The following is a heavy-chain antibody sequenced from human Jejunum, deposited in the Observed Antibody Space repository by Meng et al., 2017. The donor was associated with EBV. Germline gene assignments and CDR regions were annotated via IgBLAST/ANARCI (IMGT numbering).Heavy chain of an antibody. CDR1: GGSVSTASCY. CDR3: ARVVDYYERSGYPDF. D-gene: IGHD3-22*01. V-gene: IGHV4-61*01. CDR2: IYYSGNT. Sequence: QGQLQESGPGLVKPSETLSLTGTVSGGSVSTASCYWSWIRQSPGKGLEWIGYIYYSGNTNYNPSLKSRATITVDTSKNQFSLKLSSVTAADTAVYYCARVVDYYERSGYPDFWGQGTLVTVSS. J-gene: IGHJ4*02.